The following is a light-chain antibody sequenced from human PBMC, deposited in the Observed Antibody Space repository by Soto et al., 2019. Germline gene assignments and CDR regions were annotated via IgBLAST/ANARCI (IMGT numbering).Light chain of an antibody. Sequence: DFVMTQSPDSLAVSLGERATIKCRSSQSVLSTSNDRNYLAWFQQRPRQPPKLLISWASTRGSGVPERFSGSGSGTDFTLTISSLQAEDVAGYYCQQYYGYPLTFGGGTKVEIK. CDR1: QSVLSTSNDRNY. CDR3: QQYYGYPLT. V-gene: IGKV4-1*01. CDR2: WAS. J-gene: IGKJ4*01.